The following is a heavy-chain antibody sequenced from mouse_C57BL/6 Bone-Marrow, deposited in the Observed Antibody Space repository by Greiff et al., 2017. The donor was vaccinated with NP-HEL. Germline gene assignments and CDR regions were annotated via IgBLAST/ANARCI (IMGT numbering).Heavy chain of an antibody. CDR1: GYTFTSYW. Sequence: QVQLQQPGAELVRPGSSVKLSCKASGYTFTSYWMHWVKQRPIQGLEWIGNIDPSDSETHYNQKFKDKATLTVDKSSSTAYMQLSSLTSEDSAVYDYARSIYGSSAWFAYWGQGTVVTVSA. CDR2: IDPSDSET. D-gene: IGHD1-1*01. J-gene: IGHJ3*01. CDR3: ARSIYGSSAWFAY. V-gene: IGHV1-52*01.